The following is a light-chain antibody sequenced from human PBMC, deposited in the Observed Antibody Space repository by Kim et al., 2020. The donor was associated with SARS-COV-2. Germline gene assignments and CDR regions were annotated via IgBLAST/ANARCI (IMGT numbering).Light chain of an antibody. V-gene: IGKV3-15*01. Sequence: SPGEGATLSCRASQSVGVNLAGYQHNPGQARRLLIYGASPRATGVPARFRGSGWGTEFAHTISSRQSEDVALYYCRQYDTYFSWTFGQGTKVDIK. J-gene: IGKJ1*01. CDR2: GAS. CDR1: QSVGVN. CDR3: RQYDTYFSWT.